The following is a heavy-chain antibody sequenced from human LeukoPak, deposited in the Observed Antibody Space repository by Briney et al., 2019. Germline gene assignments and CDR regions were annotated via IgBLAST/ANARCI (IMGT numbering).Heavy chain of an antibody. CDR1: GGSISSYY. CDR3: ARENHSRISP. V-gene: IGHV4-59*01. D-gene: IGHD6-13*01. Sequence: SETLSLTCTVSGGSISSYYWSWIRQPPGKGLEWIGYIYYSGSTNYNPSRKSRVTISVDTSKNQFSLKLSSVTAADTAVYYCARENHSRISPWGQGTLVTVSS. J-gene: IGHJ5*02. CDR2: IYYSGST.